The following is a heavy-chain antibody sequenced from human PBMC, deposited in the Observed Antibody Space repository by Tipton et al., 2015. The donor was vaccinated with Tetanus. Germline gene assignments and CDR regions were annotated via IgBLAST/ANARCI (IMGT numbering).Heavy chain of an antibody. V-gene: IGHV4-31*03. Sequence: TLSLTCTVSGGSISSGGYYWSWIRQHPGKGLEWIGYIYYSGSTYYNPSLKSRVTISVDTSKNQFSLKLSSVTAADTAVYYCARDPAEMAHHWFDPWGQGTPVTVSS. CDR1: GGSISSGGYY. D-gene: IGHD5-24*01. CDR2: IYYSGST. CDR3: ARDPAEMAHHWFDP. J-gene: IGHJ5*02.